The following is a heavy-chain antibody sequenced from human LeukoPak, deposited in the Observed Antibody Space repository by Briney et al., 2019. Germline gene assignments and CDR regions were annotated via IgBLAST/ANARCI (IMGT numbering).Heavy chain of an antibody. CDR2: IYHSGST. J-gene: IGHJ4*02. D-gene: IGHD1-7*01. V-gene: IGHV4-59*12. Sequence: SETLSLTCTVSGGSISSYYWSWIRQPPGKGLEWIGYIYHSGSTYYNPSLKSRVTISVDRSKNQFSLKLSSVTAADTAVYYCARVGYNWNYGLDYWGQGTLVTVSS. CDR3: ARVGYNWNYGLDY. CDR1: GGSISSYY.